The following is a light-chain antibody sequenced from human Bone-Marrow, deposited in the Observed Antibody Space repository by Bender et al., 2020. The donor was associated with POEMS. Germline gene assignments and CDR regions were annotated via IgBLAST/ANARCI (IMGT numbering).Light chain of an antibody. J-gene: IGLJ2*01. CDR1: ALPKQF. CDR3: QSADDTGTVVI. V-gene: IGLV3-25*03. Sequence: AARIPCSGDALPKQFAYWYQQKAGQAPVVLIYKDTQRPSGIPERFSGSGSGTTVTLTISGVQPEDEADYYCQSADDTGTVVIIGGGTKLTVL. CDR2: KDT.